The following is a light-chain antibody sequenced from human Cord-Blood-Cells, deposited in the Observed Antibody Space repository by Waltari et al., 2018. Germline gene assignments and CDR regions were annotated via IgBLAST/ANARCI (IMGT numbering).Light chain of an antibody. CDR2: DVS. Sequence: QSALTQPRSVSGSPGQSVTISCTGTSRDVGGYNYLSWYQQHPGKAPKLMIYDVSKRPSGVSNRFSGSKSGNTASLTISGLQAEDEADYYCSSYTSSSTWVFGGGTKLTVL. CDR1: SRDVGGYNY. J-gene: IGLJ3*02. V-gene: IGLV2-14*01. CDR3: SSYTSSSTWV.